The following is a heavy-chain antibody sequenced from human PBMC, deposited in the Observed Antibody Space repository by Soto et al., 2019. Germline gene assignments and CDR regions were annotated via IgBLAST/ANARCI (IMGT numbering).Heavy chain of an antibody. CDR2: ISGYSGNA. CDR3: AKRTSGTTWGESDY. CDR1: GFIFSDYG. D-gene: IGHD4-17*01. J-gene: IGHJ4*02. Sequence: ASVKVSCKTSGFIFSDYGINWVRQAPGQGLEWMGWISGYSGNANLAQKFQGRVTMTIDKSTRTAYMELRSLKSDDTAIYYCAKRTSGTTWGESDYWGQGTLVTVSS. V-gene: IGHV1-18*04.